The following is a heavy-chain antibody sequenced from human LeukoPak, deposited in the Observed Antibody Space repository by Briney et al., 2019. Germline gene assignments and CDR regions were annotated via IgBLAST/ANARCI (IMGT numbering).Heavy chain of an antibody. CDR1: GFTFSSYS. D-gene: IGHD6-13*01. V-gene: IGHV3-21*01. Sequence: PGRSLRLSCAASGFTFSSYSMNWVRRAPGKGLEWVSSISSSSSYIYYADSVKGRFTISRDNAKNSLYLQMNSLRAEDTAVYYCARDPSSSWPEPDYWGQGTLVTVSS. CDR2: ISSSSSYI. J-gene: IGHJ4*02. CDR3: ARDPSSSWPEPDY.